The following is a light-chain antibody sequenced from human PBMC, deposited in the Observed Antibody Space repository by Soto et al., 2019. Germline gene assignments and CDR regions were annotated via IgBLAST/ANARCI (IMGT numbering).Light chain of an antibody. V-gene: IGKV2-24*01. J-gene: IGKJ4*01. Sequence: DIVMTQTPLSSPVILGQPASISFRSSQRLVHSDGNTYLSCLQQRPGQPARLLIYKVSKRFSGXPXIFSGSGAGTDFTLKSRRVEAEDVGVYDCTQVTQFLTFGGGTKVDIK. CDR1: QRLVHSDGNTY. CDR3: TQVTQFLT. CDR2: KVS.